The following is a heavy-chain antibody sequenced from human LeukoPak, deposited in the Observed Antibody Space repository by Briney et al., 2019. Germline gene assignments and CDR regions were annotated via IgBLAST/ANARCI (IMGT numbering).Heavy chain of an antibody. CDR3: AKDHDSSWSAYDY. Sequence: GGSLRLSCAASRFTFSSYAMSWVRQAPGKGLEWVSTSSVTASTYFAASVKGRFTISRDNSKNTLYLQMNSLRAEDTAVYYCAKDHDSSWSAYDYWGQGTLVTVSS. J-gene: IGHJ4*02. D-gene: IGHD6-13*01. V-gene: IGHV3-23*01. CDR1: RFTFSSYA. CDR2: SSVTAST.